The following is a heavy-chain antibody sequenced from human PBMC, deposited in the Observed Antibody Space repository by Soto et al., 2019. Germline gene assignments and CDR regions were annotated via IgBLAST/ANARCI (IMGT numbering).Heavy chain of an antibody. J-gene: IGHJ6*02. V-gene: IGHV3-7*01. CDR3: ARDSDYGEDYYYGMDV. CDR2: IKQDGSEK. CDR1: GFIFNNYW. D-gene: IGHD4-17*01. Sequence: GGSLRLSCAASGFIFNNYWMSWVPQAPGKGLEWVANIKQDGSEKYYVDSVKGRFTISRDNAKNSLFLQMNSLRAEDTAVYYCARDSDYGEDYYYGMDVWGQGTTVTVSS.